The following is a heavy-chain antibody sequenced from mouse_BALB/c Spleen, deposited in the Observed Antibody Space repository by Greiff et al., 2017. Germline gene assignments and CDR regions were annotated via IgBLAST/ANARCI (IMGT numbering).Heavy chain of an antibody. CDR3: ARHEYGNSFAY. Sequence: EVMLVESGGGLVKPGGSLKLSCAASGFTFSSYAMSWVRQTPEKRLEWVATISSGGSYTYYPDSVKGRFTISRDNAKNTLYLQMSSLRSEDTAMYYCARHEYGNSFAYWGQGTLVTVSA. J-gene: IGHJ3*01. CDR1: GFTFSSYA. D-gene: IGHD2-10*02. CDR2: ISSGGSYT. V-gene: IGHV5-9-3*01.